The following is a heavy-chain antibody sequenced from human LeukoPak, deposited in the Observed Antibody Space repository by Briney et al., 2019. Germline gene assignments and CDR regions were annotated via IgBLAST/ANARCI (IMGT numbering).Heavy chain of an antibody. V-gene: IGHV3-30-3*01. CDR2: ISYDGSNK. J-gene: IGHJ4*02. Sequence: GGSLRLSCAASGFTFSSYAMHWVRQAPGKGLEWVAVISYDGSNKYYADSVKGRFTISSDNSKNMVYLQMNSLRVEDTAVYYCAKGTAIAVAGYFDYWGQGTLVTVSS. D-gene: IGHD6-19*01. CDR1: GFTFSSYA. CDR3: AKGTAIAVAGYFDY.